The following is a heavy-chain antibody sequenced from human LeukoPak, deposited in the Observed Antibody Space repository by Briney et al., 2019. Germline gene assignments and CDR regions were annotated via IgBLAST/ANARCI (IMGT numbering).Heavy chain of an antibody. Sequence: PGGSLRLSCQASGFSFDNFAMGWVRQSPGKGLEWLATIAASGVTKYYADSARGRFAVSRDNSKEILYLQLDSLRDDDTAIYYCARPPFRVGGTRVPKGYFDYWGQGTLVTVSS. CDR2: IAASGVTK. CDR1: GFSFDNFA. D-gene: IGHD1-26*01. V-gene: IGHV3-23*01. J-gene: IGHJ4*03. CDR3: ARPPFRVGGTRVPKGYFDY.